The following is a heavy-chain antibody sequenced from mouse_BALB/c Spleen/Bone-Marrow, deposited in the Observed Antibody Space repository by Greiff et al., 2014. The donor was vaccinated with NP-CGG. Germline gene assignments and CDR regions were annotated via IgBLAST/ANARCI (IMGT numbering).Heavy chain of an antibody. V-gene: IGHV1S22*01. D-gene: IGHD2-14*01. J-gene: IGHJ4*01. CDR2: IYPGSGST. CDR3: TREVRRYAMDY. Sequence: LKESGSELVRPGASVKLSCKASGYTFTSYWMHWVKQRPGQGLEWIGNIYPGSGSTNYDEKFKSKVTLTVDTSSSTAYMQLSSLTSEDSAVYYCTREVRRYAMDYWGQGTSVTVSS. CDR1: GYTFTSYW.